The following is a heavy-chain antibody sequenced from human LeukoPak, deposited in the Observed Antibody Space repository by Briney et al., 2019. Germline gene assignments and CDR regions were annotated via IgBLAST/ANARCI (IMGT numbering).Heavy chain of an antibody. V-gene: IGHV1-69*13. Sequence: ASVKVSCKASGGTFGSYAISWVRQAPGQGLEWMGGIIPIFGTANYAQKFQGRVTITADESTSTAYMELSSLRSEDTAVYYCARAGKAYYYDSSGYSTEYWGQGTLVTVSS. CDR1: GGTFGSYA. D-gene: IGHD3-22*01. J-gene: IGHJ4*02. CDR2: IIPIFGTA. CDR3: ARAGKAYYYDSSGYSTEY.